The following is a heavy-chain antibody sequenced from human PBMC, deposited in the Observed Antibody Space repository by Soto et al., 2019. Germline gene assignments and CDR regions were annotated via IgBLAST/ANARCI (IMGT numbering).Heavy chain of an antibody. CDR3: ARGSVGSGSYWFDP. V-gene: IGHV1-69*02. J-gene: IGHJ5*02. Sequence: SVKVSCKASGGTFSSYTISWVRQAPGQGLEWMGRIIPILGIANYAQKFQGRVTITADKSTSTAYMELSSLRSEDTAVYYCARGSVGSGSYWFDPWGQGTLVTVSS. D-gene: IGHD3-10*01. CDR2: IIPILGIA. CDR1: GGTFSSYT.